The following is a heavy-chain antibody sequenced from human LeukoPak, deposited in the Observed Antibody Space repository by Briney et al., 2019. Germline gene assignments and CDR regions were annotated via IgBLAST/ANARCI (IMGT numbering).Heavy chain of an antibody. V-gene: IGHV3-33*01. CDR1: GFTFRDYG. CDR3: ARARMVGGTTYYFAY. CDR2: IWYDGTTK. J-gene: IGHJ4*02. Sequence: GRSLRLSCAASGFTFRDYGMHWVRQAPGKGLEWVALIWYDGTTKDYADSVKGRFTISRDNSKNTLYLQMNSLRAEDMAVYYCARARMVGGTTYYFAYWGQGTLVTVSS. D-gene: IGHD1-26*01.